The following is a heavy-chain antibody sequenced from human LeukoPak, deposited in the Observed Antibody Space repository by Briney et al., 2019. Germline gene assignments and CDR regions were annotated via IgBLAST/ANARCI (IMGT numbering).Heavy chain of an antibody. CDR3: ATVATPGRVRGVPNWFDP. J-gene: IGHJ5*02. CDR1: GGTFSSYA. V-gene: IGHV1-24*01. CDR2: FDPEDGET. D-gene: IGHD3-10*01. Sequence: ASVKVSCKASGGTFSSYAISWVRQAPGQGLEWMGGFDPEDGETIYAQKFQGRVTMTEDTSTDTAYMELSSLRSEDTAVYYCATVATPGRVRGVPNWFDPWGQGTLVTVSS.